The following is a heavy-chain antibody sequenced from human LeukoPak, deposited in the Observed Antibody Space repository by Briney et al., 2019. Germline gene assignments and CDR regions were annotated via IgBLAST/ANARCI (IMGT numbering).Heavy chain of an antibody. CDR3: AKWGDYDILTGYYVSDF. CDR1: GFIFRNYA. V-gene: IGHV3-23*01. D-gene: IGHD3-9*01. CDR2: ITGSGDTT. Sequence: GSLRLSCAASGFIFRNYAMSWVRQAPGKGLEWVSAITGSGDTTYYADSVKGRFTISRDNSKNTLYVGMNTLRAEDTAVYYCAKWGDYDILTGYYVSDFWGQGTLVTVSS. J-gene: IGHJ4*02.